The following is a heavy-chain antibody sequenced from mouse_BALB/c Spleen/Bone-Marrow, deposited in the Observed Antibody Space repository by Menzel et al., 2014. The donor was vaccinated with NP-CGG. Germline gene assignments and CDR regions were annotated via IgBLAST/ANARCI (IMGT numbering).Heavy chain of an antibody. J-gene: IGHJ4*01. CDR3: ARAEGTYCAMDY. CDR1: GYAFSSYW. Sequence: QVQLKESGAELVRPGSSVKISCKASGYAFSSYWMNWVKQRPGQGLEWIGQIYPGDGDTNYNGKFKGKATLTADKSSSTAYMQLSSLTSEDSAVYFCARAEGTYCAMDYWGQGTSVTVSS. V-gene: IGHV1-80*01. CDR2: IYPGDGDT. D-gene: IGHD2-14*01.